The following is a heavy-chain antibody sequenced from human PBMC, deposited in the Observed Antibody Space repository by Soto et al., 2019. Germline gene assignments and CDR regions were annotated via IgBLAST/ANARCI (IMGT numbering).Heavy chain of an antibody. J-gene: IGHJ4*02. CDR1: GFTFSNAW. V-gene: IGHV3-15*01. D-gene: IGHD3-16*01. Sequence: EVQLVESGGGLVKPGGSLRLSCAASGFTFSNAWMSWVRQAPGKGLEWVGRIKSKTDGGTTDYAAPVKGRFTISRDDLKNTLYLQMNSLKTEDTAVYYCTTGLTGGSCRFYWGQGTLVTVSS. CDR2: IKSKTDGGTT. CDR3: TTGLTGGSCRFY.